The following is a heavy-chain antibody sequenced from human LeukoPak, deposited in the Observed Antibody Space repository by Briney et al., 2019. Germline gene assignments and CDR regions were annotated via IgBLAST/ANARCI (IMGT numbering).Heavy chain of an antibody. CDR3: ARGSYYYGSGSYYYFDY. CDR2: IYYSGST. V-gene: IGHV4-31*03. J-gene: IGHJ4*02. D-gene: IGHD3-10*01. CDR1: GGSISSGGYY. Sequence: PSETLSLTCTVSGGSISSGGYYWSWIRQHPGKGLEWIGYIYYSGSTYYNPSLKSRVTISVDTSKNQSSLKLSSVTAADTAVYYCARGSYYYGSGSYYYFDYWGQGTLVTVSS.